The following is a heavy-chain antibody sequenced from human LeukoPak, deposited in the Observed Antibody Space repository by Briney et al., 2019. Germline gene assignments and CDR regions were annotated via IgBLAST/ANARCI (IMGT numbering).Heavy chain of an antibody. CDR2: ISYSGST. Sequence: SGTLSLTCSVSGGSISSYYWSWIRQPPGKGLEWIGYISYSGSTYYNPSLKSRVTISVDTSENQFSLKVSSMTAADTAVYYCARNGRQQAYYFDYWGQGILVTVSS. J-gene: IGHJ4*02. CDR3: ARNGRQQAYYFDY. V-gene: IGHV4-59*08. D-gene: IGHD6-13*01. CDR1: GGSISSYY.